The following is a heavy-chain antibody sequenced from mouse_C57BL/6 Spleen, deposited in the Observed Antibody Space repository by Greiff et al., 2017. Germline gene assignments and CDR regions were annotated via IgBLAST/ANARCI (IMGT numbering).Heavy chain of an antibody. J-gene: IGHJ3*01. CDR3: ARDYGSSYLFAY. CDR2: IDPSASYT. V-gene: IGHV1-69*01. CDR1: GYTFTSYW. D-gene: IGHD1-1*01. Sequence: QVQLQQPGAELVMPGASVKLSCKASGYTFTSYWMHWVKQRPGQGLEWIGEIDPSASYTTYNQKFKGKSTLTVDKSSSTSYMLLSSLTSEDSAVYYCARDYGSSYLFAYWGQGTLGTVAA.